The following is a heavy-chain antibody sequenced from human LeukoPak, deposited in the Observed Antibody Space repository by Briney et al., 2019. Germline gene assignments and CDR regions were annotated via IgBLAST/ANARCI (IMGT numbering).Heavy chain of an antibody. CDR1: GGSISTYY. D-gene: IGHD6-19*01. J-gene: IGHJ4*02. Sequence: SETLSLTCTVSGGSISTYYWSWIRQPPGKGLEWIGYIYYSGSTNYNPSLKSRVTISVDTSKNQFSLKLSSVTAADTAIYYCARDGRAGSLFAYWGQGTLVTVSS. CDR2: IYYSGST. V-gene: IGHV4-59*01. CDR3: ARDGRAGSLFAY.